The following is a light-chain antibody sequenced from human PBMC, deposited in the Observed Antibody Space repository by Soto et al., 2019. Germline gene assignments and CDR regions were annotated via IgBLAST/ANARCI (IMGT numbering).Light chain of an antibody. CDR1: QGVTTN. CDR2: DVS. CDR3: QQYNNWPFS. V-gene: IGKV3-15*01. Sequence: EIVMTQSPGTLSVSQGERATLSCRAGQGVTTNFAWYQQKSGQSPRLLIYDVSIRATGVPARFSGTGSETGFTLTISGLQSEDSAVYFCQQYNNWPFSFGQGTRLEIK. J-gene: IGKJ5*01.